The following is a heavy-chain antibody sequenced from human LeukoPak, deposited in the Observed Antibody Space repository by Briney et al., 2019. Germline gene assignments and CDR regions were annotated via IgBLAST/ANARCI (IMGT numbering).Heavy chain of an antibody. CDR2: IESRTDGGTT. J-gene: IGHJ3*01. Sequence: PGGSLRLSCVASGFTYSNAWMSWVHQAPGKGLEWIGHIESRTDGGTTDYAVPVKGRFTISRDDSKNTLYLQMNSLKTEDTAVYYCITDLNWGQGTTVTVSS. CDR1: GFTYSNAW. V-gene: IGHV3-15*04. CDR3: ITDLN.